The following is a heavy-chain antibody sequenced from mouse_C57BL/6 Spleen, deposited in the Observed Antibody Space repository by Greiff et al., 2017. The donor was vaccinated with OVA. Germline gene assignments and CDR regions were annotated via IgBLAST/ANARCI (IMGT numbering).Heavy chain of an antibody. V-gene: IGHV1-81*01. J-gene: IGHJ4*01. CDR2: IYPRSGNT. D-gene: IGHD1-1*01. CDR3: ARRYGSSPVLAMDY. CDR1: GYTFTSYG. Sequence: QVQLQQSGAELARPGASVKLSCKASGYTFTSYGISWVKQRTGQGLEWIGEIYPRSGNTYYNEKFKGKATLTADKSSSTAYMELRSLTSEDSAVYFCARRYGSSPVLAMDYWGQGTSVTVSS.